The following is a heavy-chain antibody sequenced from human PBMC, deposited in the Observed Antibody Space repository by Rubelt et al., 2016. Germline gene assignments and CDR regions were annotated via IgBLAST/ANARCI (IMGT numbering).Heavy chain of an antibody. CDR1: GGSISSSSYY. J-gene: IGHJ4*02. CDR3: ARIWYDSSRVDH. CDR2: IYYSGST. Sequence: QLQLQESGPGLVKPSETLSLTCTVSGGSISSSSYYWGWIRQPPGKGLEWIGSIYYSGSTYYNPSLKSRVTISLDTSKNQFSRKLGSVTAADTAVYYCARIWYDSSRVDHWGQGTLVTVSS. D-gene: IGHD3-22*01. V-gene: IGHV4-39*01.